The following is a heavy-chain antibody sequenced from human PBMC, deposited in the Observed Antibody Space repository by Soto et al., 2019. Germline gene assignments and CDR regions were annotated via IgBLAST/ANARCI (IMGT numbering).Heavy chain of an antibody. V-gene: IGHV4-61*01. J-gene: IGHJ6*02. CDR3: ANLIRSTGPGKGMDV. D-gene: IGHD2-2*01. CDR2: IYYSGST. CDR1: GGSVSSGSYY. Sequence: SETLSLTCTVSGGSVSSGSYYWSWIRQPPGKGLEWIGYIYYSGSTNYNPSLKSRVTISVDTSKNQFSLKLSSVTAADTAVYYCANLIRSTGPGKGMDVWGQGTTVTVSS.